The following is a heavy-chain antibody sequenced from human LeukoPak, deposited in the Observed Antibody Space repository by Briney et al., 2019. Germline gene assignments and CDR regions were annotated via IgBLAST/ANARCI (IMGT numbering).Heavy chain of an antibody. CDR2: ISYDGSNK. CDR1: GFTFSSYG. CDR3: AKDSNSRYCSSTSCPPGYFDY. J-gene: IGHJ4*02. V-gene: IGHV3-30*18. Sequence: GRSLRLSCAASGFTFSSYGMHWVRQAPGKGLEWVAVISYDGSNKYYADSVKGRFTISRGNSKNTLYLQMNSLRAEDTAVYYCAKDSNSRYCSSTSCPPGYFDYWGQGTLVTVSS. D-gene: IGHD2-2*01.